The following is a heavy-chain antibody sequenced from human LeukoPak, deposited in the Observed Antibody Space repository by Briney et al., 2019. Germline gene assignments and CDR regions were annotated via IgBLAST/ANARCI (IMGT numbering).Heavy chain of an antibody. D-gene: IGHD2-2*01. CDR3: VQVESRYCSSTSCYAAEY. J-gene: IGHJ1*01. Sequence: PGGSLRLSCAASGFTFSSYGMHWVRQAPGKGLEWVAVISYDGSNKYYADSVKGRFTISRDNSKNTLYLQMNSLRAEDTAVYYCVQVESRYCSSTSCYAAEYWGQGTLVTVS. CDR2: ISYDGSNK. V-gene: IGHV3-30*18. CDR1: GFTFSSYG.